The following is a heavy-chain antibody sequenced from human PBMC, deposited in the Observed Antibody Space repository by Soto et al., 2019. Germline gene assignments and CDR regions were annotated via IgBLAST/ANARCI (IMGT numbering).Heavy chain of an antibody. CDR1: GGSISSYY. CDR3: ARGGFVDTAMGPFDY. D-gene: IGHD5-18*01. Sequence: SETLSLTCTVSGGSISSYYWSWIRQPPGKGLEWIGSIYYSGSTNYNPSLKSRVTISVDTSKNQFSLKLSSVTAADTAVYYCARGGFVDTAMGPFDYWGQGTLVTVSS. V-gene: IGHV4-59*01. CDR2: IYYSGST. J-gene: IGHJ4*02.